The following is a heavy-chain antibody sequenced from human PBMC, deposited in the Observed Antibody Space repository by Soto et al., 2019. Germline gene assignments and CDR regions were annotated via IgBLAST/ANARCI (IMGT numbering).Heavy chain of an antibody. D-gene: IGHD4-17*01. CDR3: AADYLRHNSLNGYYYSYGMDV. J-gene: IGHJ6*02. CDR2: IGSNGADK. CDR1: GVTFSSYE. Sequence: EVQLVESGGGLVQPGGSMKVSCAASGVTFSSYEVNWVRRAPGKGLEWVSTIGSNGADKQYADFVKGRFTVSRDSSKSTLSLQMNSLRAEDTAVYYCAADYLRHNSLNGYYYSYGMDVWGQGTTVTVSS. V-gene: IGHV3-23*04.